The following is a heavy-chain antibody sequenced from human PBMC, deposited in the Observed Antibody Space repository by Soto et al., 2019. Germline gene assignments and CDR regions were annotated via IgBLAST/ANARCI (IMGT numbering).Heavy chain of an antibody. CDR3: ASAHDYGDLTRGFDY. D-gene: IGHD4-17*01. CDR2: IYYSGST. CDR1: GGSISSSSYY. Sequence: SEPLSLTCTVSGGSISSSSYYWGWIRQPPGKGLEWIGSIYYSGSTYYNPSLKSRVTISVDTSKNQFSLKLSSVTAADTAVYYCASAHDYGDLTRGFDYWGQGTLVTVSS. J-gene: IGHJ4*02. V-gene: IGHV4-39*01.